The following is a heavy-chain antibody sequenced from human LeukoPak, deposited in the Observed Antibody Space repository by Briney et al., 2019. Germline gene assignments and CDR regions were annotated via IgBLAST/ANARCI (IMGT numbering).Heavy chain of an antibody. V-gene: IGHV3-21*01. Sequence: GGSLRLSCAASGFTFSSYAMSWVRQAPGKGLEWVSSISSSSSYIYYADSVKGRFTISRDNAKNSLYLQMNSLRAKDPAVYYCARDRITMIVVAKDAFDIWGQGTMVTVSS. CDR3: ARDRITMIVVAKDAFDI. CDR1: GFTFSSYA. J-gene: IGHJ3*02. D-gene: IGHD3-22*01. CDR2: ISSSSSYI.